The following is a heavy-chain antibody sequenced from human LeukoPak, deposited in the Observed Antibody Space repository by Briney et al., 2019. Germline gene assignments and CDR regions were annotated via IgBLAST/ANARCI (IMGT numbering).Heavy chain of an antibody. CDR2: ISSSSSYI. CDR1: GFTFNNAW. V-gene: IGHV3-21*01. CDR3: ARDGPLLDDDYYYYGMDV. J-gene: IGHJ6*02. Sequence: PGGSLRLSCAASGFTFNNAWMSWVRQAPGKGLEWVSSISSSSSYIYYADSVKGRFTISRDNAKNSLYLQMNSLRAEDTAVYYCARDGPLLDDDYYYYGMDVWGQGTTVTVSS. D-gene: IGHD2/OR15-2a*01.